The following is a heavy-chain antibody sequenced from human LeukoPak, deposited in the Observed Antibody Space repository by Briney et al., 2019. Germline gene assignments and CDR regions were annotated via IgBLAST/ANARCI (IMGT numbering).Heavy chain of an antibody. Sequence: GGSLRLSCAASGFTFSSYSMNWVRQAPGKGLEWVSSISSSSSYIYYADSVKGRFTISRDNAKNSLYLQMNSLRAEDTAVYYCANLPTYYDILTGYSDWGQGTLVTVSS. D-gene: IGHD3-9*01. V-gene: IGHV3-21*01. CDR2: ISSSSSYI. CDR3: ANLPTYYDILTGYSD. CDR1: GFTFSSYS. J-gene: IGHJ4*02.